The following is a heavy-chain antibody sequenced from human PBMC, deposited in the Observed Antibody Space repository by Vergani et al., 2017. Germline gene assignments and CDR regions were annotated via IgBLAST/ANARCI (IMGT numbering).Heavy chain of an antibody. CDR1: GFSILTSEMC. Sequence: QVTLRESGPALVKPTQTLTLTCTFSGFSILTSEMCVSWIRQPPGKALEWLALIDWNDNKYFNTSLKTRLTISKDASKNQVVLTMTNMDPVDTATYYCARIRRRGRSGYDIFDFWGQGTLVTVSP. J-gene: IGHJ4*02. D-gene: IGHD5-12*01. CDR3: ARIRRRGRSGYDIFDF. V-gene: IGHV2-70*01. CDR2: IDWNDNK.